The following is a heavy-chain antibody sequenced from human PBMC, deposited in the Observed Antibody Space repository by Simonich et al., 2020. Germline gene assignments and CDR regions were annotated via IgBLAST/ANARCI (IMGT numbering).Heavy chain of an antibody. CDR2: INPSGGGT. CDR3: ARGGLGHWYFDL. V-gene: IGHV1-2*02. CDR1: GYTFTGYY. J-gene: IGHJ2*01. D-gene: IGHD6-25*01. Sequence: QVQLVQSGAEVKKPGASVKVSCKASGYTFTGYYMHWGRQAPGQGLEGMDWINPSGGGTNYAKKLQGRVTMTRDTSISTAYMELSRLRSDDTAVYYCARGGLGHWYFDLWGRGTLVTVSS.